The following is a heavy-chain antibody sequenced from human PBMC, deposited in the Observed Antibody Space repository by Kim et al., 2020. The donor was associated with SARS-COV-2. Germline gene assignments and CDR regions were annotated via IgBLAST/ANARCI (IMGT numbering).Heavy chain of an antibody. CDR2: ISAYNGNT. Sequence: ASVKVSCKASGYTFTSYGISWVRQAPGQGLEWMGWISAYNGNTNYAQKLQGRVTMTTDTSTSTAYMELRSLRSDDTAVYYCARVSWLVVPATNYFDYWGQGTLVTVSS. V-gene: IGHV1-18*01. J-gene: IGHJ4*02. CDR3: ARVSWLVVPATNYFDY. CDR1: GYTFTSYG. D-gene: IGHD2-2*01.